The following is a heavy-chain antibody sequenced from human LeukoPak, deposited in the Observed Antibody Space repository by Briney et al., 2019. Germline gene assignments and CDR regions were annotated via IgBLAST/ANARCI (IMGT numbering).Heavy chain of an antibody. V-gene: IGHV1-46*01. J-gene: IGHJ4*02. Sequence: ASVKVSCKASGYTFTSYYMHWVRQAPGQGLEWMGMINPSGGSTSYAQKFQGRVTMTRDTSTSTVYMELSSLRSEDTAVYYCARDDSSGYVPWDYWGKGTLVTVSP. D-gene: IGHD3-22*01. CDR2: INPSGGST. CDR3: ARDDSSGYVPWDY. CDR1: GYTFTSYY.